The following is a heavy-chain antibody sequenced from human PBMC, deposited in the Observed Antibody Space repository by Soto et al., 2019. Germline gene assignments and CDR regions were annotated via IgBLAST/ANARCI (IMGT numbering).Heavy chain of an antibody. CDR1: GGSISSGDYY. CDR3: ASHYYDSSGYPGWFDP. D-gene: IGHD3-22*01. J-gene: IGHJ5*02. Sequence: SETLSLTCTVSGGSISSGDYYWSWIRQPPGKGLEWIVYIYYSGSTYYNPSLKSRVTISVDTSKNQFSLKLSSVTAADTAVYYCASHYYDSSGYPGWFDPWGQGTLVTVSS. V-gene: IGHV4-30-4*01. CDR2: IYYSGST.